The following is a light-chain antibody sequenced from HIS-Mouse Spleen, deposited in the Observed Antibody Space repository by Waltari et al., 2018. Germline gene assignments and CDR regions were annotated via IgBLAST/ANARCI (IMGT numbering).Light chain of an antibody. V-gene: IGLV2-23*01. Sequence: QSALTQPASVSGSPGQSITISCPGTSSDVGSYNLVSWYQQPPGKAPKLRIYEGSKRPSGVSNRFSGSKSGNTASLTISGLQAEDEADYYCCSYAGSSTYWVFGGGTKLTVL. CDR3: CSYAGSSTYWV. CDR1: SSDVGSYNL. J-gene: IGLJ3*02. CDR2: EGS.